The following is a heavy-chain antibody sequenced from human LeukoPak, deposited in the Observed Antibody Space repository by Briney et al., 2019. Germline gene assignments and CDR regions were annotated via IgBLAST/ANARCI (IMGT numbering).Heavy chain of an antibody. CDR3: ARDRGYSSGWTSDLYDY. D-gene: IGHD6-19*01. Sequence: GGSLRLSCAASGFTFSSYWMSWVRQAPGKGLEWVANIKQDGSGKYYVDSVKGRFTISRDNAKNSLYLQMNSLRAEDTAVYYCARDRGYSSGWTSDLYDYWGQGTLVTVSS. CDR1: GFTFSSYW. CDR2: IKQDGSGK. J-gene: IGHJ4*02. V-gene: IGHV3-7*01.